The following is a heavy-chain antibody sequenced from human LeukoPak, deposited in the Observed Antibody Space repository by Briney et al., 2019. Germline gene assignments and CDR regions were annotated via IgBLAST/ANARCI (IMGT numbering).Heavy chain of an antibody. V-gene: IGHV1-18*01. CDR1: GYTFTSYA. Sequence: ASVEVSCKASGYTFTSYAMNWVRQAPGQGLEWMGWISAYNGNTNYAQKLQGRVTMTTDTSTSTAYMELRSLRSDDTAVYYCARGNWGSYYYYYMDVWGKGTTVTVSS. J-gene: IGHJ6*03. CDR2: ISAYNGNT. CDR3: ARGNWGSYYYYYMDV. D-gene: IGHD7-27*01.